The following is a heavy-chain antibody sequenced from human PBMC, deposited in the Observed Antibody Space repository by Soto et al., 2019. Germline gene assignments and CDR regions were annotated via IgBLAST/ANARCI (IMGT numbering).Heavy chain of an antibody. D-gene: IGHD2-2*01. CDR3: ARKYCSSTSCYAVDY. J-gene: IGHJ4*02. V-gene: IGHV5-51*01. CDR1: GYSFTSYW. Sequence: PGESLKISCKGSGYSFTSYWIGWVRQMPGKGLEWMGIIYPGDSDTRYSPSFQGQVTISADKSISTAYLQWSSLKASDTAMYYCARKYCSSTSCYAVDYWGQGTLVTVSS. CDR2: IYPGDSDT.